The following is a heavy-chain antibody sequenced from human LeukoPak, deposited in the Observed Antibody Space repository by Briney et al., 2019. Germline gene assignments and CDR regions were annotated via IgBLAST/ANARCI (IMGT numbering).Heavy chain of an antibody. CDR3: AAYSSSRIDYYMDV. V-gene: IGHV3-48*03. D-gene: IGHD6-13*01. CDR1: GFTFDDYG. CDR2: ISSSGSTI. Sequence: QSGGSLRLSCAASGFTFDDYGMSWVRQAPGKGLEWVSYISSSGSTIYYADSVKGRFTISRDNAKNSLYLQMNSLRAEDTAVYYCAAYSSSRIDYYMDVWGKGTTVTISS. J-gene: IGHJ6*03.